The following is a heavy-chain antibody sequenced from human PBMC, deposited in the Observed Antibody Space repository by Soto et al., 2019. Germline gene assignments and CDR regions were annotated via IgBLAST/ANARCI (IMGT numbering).Heavy chain of an antibody. Sequence: QVQLQESGPGLVEPSETLSLTCAVSGGSISETYWWSWVRQPPGKGLEWIGEISYRGTTHYNSSLRSRVTISMDTSRNQISLTLISVTAADSASYYCARHRGVTGTRGFDHWGQGTLVSVSS. CDR3: ARHRGVTGTRGFDH. J-gene: IGHJ4*02. D-gene: IGHD6-19*01. CDR2: ISYRGTT. V-gene: IGHV4-4*02. CDR1: GGSISETYW.